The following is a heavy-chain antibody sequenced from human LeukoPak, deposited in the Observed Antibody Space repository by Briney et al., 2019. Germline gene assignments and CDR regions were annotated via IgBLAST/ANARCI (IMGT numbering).Heavy chain of an antibody. CDR2: IYPGDSDT. V-gene: IGHV5-51*01. Sequence: GASLQISCKGSGSIFTSYWIGWVRPVPGKGLEWMGIIYPGDSDTRYSPSFQGQVTISAYKSISTAYLQWSSLKAPDTAMYYCARSESTYYDFWSGYFSYYYGMDVWGQGTTVTVSS. J-gene: IGHJ6*02. D-gene: IGHD3-3*01. CDR3: ARSESTYYDFWSGYFSYYYGMDV. CDR1: GSIFTSYW.